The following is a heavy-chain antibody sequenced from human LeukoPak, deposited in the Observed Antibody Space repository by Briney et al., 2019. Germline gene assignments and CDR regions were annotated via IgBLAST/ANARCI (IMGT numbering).Heavy chain of an antibody. CDR1: GFTFSRYA. CDR2: IGPSNGTT. Sequence: GGSLRLSCAASGFTFSRYAMTWVRQAPGKGLEWVSSIGPSNGTTYYAESVKGRFTISRDNSKNTLYLQMNSLRAEDTAVFYCAKAGYSSGWRNFDYWGQGTLVTVSS. CDR3: AKAGYSSGWRNFDY. V-gene: IGHV3-23*01. J-gene: IGHJ4*02. D-gene: IGHD6-19*01.